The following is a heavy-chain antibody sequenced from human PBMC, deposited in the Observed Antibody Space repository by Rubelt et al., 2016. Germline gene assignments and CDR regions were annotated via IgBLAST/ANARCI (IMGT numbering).Heavy chain of an antibody. V-gene: IGHV3-48*04. CDR3: TTVRYYYDSSDFDY. D-gene: IGHD3-22*01. Sequence: GMGLEWVSYISSSSSTIYYADSVKGRFTISRDNAKNSLYLQMNSLRAEDTAVYYCTTVRYYYDSSDFDYWGQGTLVTVSS. CDR2: ISSSSSTI. J-gene: IGHJ4*02.